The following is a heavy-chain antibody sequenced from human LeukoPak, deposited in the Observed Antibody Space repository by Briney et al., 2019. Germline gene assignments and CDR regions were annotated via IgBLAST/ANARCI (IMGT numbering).Heavy chain of an antibody. V-gene: IGHV3-23*01. Sequence: PGGSLRLSCAASGFTFSSYAMSWVRQAPGKGLEWVSAISGSGGSTYYADSVKGRFTISRDNSKNTLFLQMNSLGAADTAIYYCVRDEDLYSPTWYVFDFWGQGTLVTVSS. CDR3: VRDEDLYSPTWYVFDF. J-gene: IGHJ4*02. CDR1: GFTFSSYA. CDR2: ISGSGGST. D-gene: IGHD2/OR15-2a*01.